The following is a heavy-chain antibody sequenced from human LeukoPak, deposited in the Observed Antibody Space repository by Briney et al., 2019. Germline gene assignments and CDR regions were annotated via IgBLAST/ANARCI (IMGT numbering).Heavy chain of an antibody. CDR3: AKNLVQDKMKVYSSTRHYYYYYMDV. V-gene: IGHV3-23*01. Sequence: GGSLRLSCAASGFTFSSYAMSWVRQAPGKGLEWVSAISGSGGSTYYADSVKGRFTISRDNSKNTLYLQMNSLRAEDTAVYYCAKNLVQDKMKVYSSTRHYYYYYMDVWGKGTTVTVSS. CDR1: GFTFSSYA. D-gene: IGHD6-13*01. J-gene: IGHJ6*03. CDR2: ISGSGGST.